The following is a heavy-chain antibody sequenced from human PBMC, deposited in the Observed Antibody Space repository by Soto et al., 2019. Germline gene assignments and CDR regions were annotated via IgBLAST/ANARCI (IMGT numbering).Heavy chain of an antibody. CDR2: IIPILGTA. Sequence: QVQLVQSGAEVKKPGSSVKVSCKASGGTFSSYAISWVRQAPGQGLEWMGGIIPILGTANYAQKFQGRVTITADESTSTAYMELSSLKSEDTAVYYFAKPIDYGEPFYYCMDVWGQGTTVTVSS. CDR3: AKPIDYGEPFYYCMDV. V-gene: IGHV1-69*01. J-gene: IGHJ6*02. CDR1: GGTFSSYA. D-gene: IGHD4-17*01.